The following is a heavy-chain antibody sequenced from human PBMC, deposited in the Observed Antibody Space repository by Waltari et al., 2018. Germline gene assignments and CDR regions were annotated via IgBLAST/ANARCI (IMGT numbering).Heavy chain of an antibody. Sequence: QLVESGGGLVQPGGSLRLSCAASGFTFSTYWMHWVRQARGKGLVSAAHINMGGTITNYPDSVKGRFTISRDNAKNTLFLQMNSLRAEDTAVYYCVLYSSEFLGDCWGQGTLVTVSS. CDR3: VLYSSEFLGDC. D-gene: IGHD6-25*01. V-gene: IGHV3-74*01. CDR2: INMGGTIT. J-gene: IGHJ4*02. CDR1: GFTFSTYW.